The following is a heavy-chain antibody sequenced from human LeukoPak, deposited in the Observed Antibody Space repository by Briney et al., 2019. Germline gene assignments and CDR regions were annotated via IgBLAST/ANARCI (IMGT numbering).Heavy chain of an antibody. Sequence: GGSLRLSCAASGFIFRSYGMHWVRQTPGEGLEWVAAIWYDGSNKYYAGSVKGRFTISRDNSENTLSLQMNSLRGEDTAVYYCARDIVATGGRYFDHWGQGTLVAVSS. J-gene: IGHJ4*02. D-gene: IGHD6-13*01. CDR2: IWYDGSNK. V-gene: IGHV3-33*01. CDR3: ARDIVATGGRYFDH. CDR1: GFIFRSYG.